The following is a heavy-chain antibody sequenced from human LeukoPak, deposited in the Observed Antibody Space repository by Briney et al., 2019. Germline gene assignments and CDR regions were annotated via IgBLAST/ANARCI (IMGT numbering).Heavy chain of an antibody. J-gene: IGHJ4*02. V-gene: IGHV1-3*03. CDR1: GYTFSSYA. CDR3: AKDGSYCSSISCYFDS. CDR2: INAGNGNT. Sequence: ASVKVSCKASGYTFSSYAMHWVRQAPGQRLEWMGWINAGNGNTKLSHEFQGRVTITRDTSASTAYMELNSLRSEDMAVYYCAKDGSYCSSISCYFDSWGQGTLVTVSS. D-gene: IGHD2-2*01.